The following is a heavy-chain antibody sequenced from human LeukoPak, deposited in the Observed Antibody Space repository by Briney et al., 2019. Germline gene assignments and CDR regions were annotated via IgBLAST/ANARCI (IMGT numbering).Heavy chain of an antibody. CDR2: IYHSGIT. V-gene: IGHV4-38-2*01. CDR1: GYSISSGYY. Sequence: PSETLSLTCAVSGYSISSGYYWGWMRQSPGKGRESIGSIYHSGITYYKPSLKSRVSISVDTSKNQFSLNLSSVTAADTAVYYCARAAFHYYYYMDVWGKGTTVTVSS. J-gene: IGHJ6*03. D-gene: IGHD6-13*01. CDR3: ARAAFHYYYYMDV.